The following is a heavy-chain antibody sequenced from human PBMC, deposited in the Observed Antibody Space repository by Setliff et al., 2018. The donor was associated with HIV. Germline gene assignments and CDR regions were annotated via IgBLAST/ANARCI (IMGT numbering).Heavy chain of an antibody. V-gene: IGHV4-4*08. CDR3: AICGGDCYSLDY. CDR1: GGSISGYY. CDR2: IYTSGST. D-gene: IGHD2-21*02. J-gene: IGHJ4*02. Sequence: ETLSLTCTVSGGSISGYYWSWIRQPPGKGLEWIGYIYTSGSTNYNPSLKNRVTISVDTSKNTFSLKLSSVAAADTAVYYCAICGGDCYSLDYWGQGTLVTVSS.